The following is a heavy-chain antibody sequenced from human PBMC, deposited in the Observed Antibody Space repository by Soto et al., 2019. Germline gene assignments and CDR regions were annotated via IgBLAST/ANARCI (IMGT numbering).Heavy chain of an antibody. J-gene: IGHJ4*02. CDR3: ARRQSYYDTSGYYSYSFDY. Sequence: PSETLSLTCGVSGGSFSGFYCSWIRQPPGTGLEWIGEINHSGSTNYNPSLKSRVTVSVDTSKSQFSLKLSSVTAADTAIYYCARRQSYYDTSGYYSYSFDYWGQGTLVTVSS. D-gene: IGHD3-22*01. CDR1: GGSFSGFY. CDR2: INHSGST. V-gene: IGHV4-34*01.